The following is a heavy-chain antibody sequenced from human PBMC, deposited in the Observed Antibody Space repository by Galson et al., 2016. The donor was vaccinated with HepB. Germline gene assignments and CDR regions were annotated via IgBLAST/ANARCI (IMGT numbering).Heavy chain of an antibody. CDR2: IYSGGST. J-gene: IGHJ3*02. V-gene: IGHV3-53*01. D-gene: IGHD6-19*01. CDR1: GFTVSSNY. Sequence: SLRLSCAASGFTVSSNYMTWVRQAPGKGLEWVSVIYSGGSTYYADYVKGRFTISRDNSKDTLYLQMNSLRAEDAAVYYCAKISLVGYNSGWGCSFDIWGRGTMVTVSS. CDR3: AKISLVGYNSGWGCSFDI.